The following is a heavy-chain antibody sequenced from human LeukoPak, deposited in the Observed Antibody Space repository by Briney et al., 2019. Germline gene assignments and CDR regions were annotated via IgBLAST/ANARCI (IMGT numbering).Heavy chain of an antibody. CDR2: ISYDGSNK. J-gene: IGHJ6*04. D-gene: IGHD3-10*01. CDR1: GFTFSSYG. Sequence: PGGSLRLSCAASGFTFSSYGMHWVRQAPGKGLEWVAVISYDGSNKYYADSVKGRFTISRDNSKNTLYLKMNSLRAEDTTVYYWAKDRDSYGSGSYYSPYYYYGMDVWGKGTTVTVSS. V-gene: IGHV3-30*18. CDR3: AKDRDSYGSGSYYSPYYYYGMDV.